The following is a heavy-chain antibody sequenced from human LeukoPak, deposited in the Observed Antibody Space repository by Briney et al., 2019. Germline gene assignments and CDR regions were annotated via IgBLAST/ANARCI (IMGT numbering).Heavy chain of an antibody. J-gene: IGHJ4*02. V-gene: IGHV3-48*01. CDR2: ISSSSSTI. CDR1: EFTFSSYS. Sequence: GGSLRLSCEASEFTFSSYSMNWVRQAPGKGLEWVSYISSSSSTIYYAESVRGRFTISRDNAKNSLYLQMNSLRVEDTAVYYCARSRGNSGSYPLDYWGQGTLVTVSS. CDR3: ARSRGNSGSYPLDY. D-gene: IGHD1-26*01.